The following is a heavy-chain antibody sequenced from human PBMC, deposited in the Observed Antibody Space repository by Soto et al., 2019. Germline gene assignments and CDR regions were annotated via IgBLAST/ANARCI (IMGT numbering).Heavy chain of an antibody. CDR2: IHHSGSI. Sequence: SETLSLASTVSGGSISSDYDHWTWIRQSPGKGLEWIGYIHHSGSILYNPSLKSRVTISVDTSKNQFSLHLSSVTAADTAVYFCAREDDGGDSLDVWGQGTTVTVSS. J-gene: IGHJ6*02. CDR3: AREDDGGDSLDV. CDR1: GGSISSDYDH. V-gene: IGHV4-30-4*08. D-gene: IGHD2-21*02.